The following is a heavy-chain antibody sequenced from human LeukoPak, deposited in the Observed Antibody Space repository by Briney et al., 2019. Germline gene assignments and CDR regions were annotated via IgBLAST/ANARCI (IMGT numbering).Heavy chain of an antibody. J-gene: IGHJ6*03. V-gene: IGHV3-23*01. D-gene: IGHD5/OR15-5a*01. CDR3: AKDRRPVSDYYYFYMAV. Sequence: GGSLRLSCAASGFTFSSYAMTWVRQAPGKGLEWVSHISGSTTSTYYADSVKGRFTISRDNSKNTLYLQMNSLRAEDTAVYYCAKDRRPVSDYYYFYMAVWGKGTTVTVSS. CDR1: GFTFSSYA. CDR2: ISGSTTST.